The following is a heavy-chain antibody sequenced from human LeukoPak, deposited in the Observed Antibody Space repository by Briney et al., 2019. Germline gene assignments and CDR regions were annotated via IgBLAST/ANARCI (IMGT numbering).Heavy chain of an antibody. J-gene: IGHJ4*02. Sequence: GESLKISCKGSGYSFTSYWIGWVRQMPGKGLEWMGIIYPGDSDTRYSPSFQGQVTISADKSISTAYLQWSSLKASDTAMYYCARHAFDYYDSSGYPLPSFDYWGQGTLVTVSS. CDR1: GYSFTSYW. D-gene: IGHD3-22*01. V-gene: IGHV5-51*01. CDR3: ARHAFDYYDSSGYPLPSFDY. CDR2: IYPGDSDT.